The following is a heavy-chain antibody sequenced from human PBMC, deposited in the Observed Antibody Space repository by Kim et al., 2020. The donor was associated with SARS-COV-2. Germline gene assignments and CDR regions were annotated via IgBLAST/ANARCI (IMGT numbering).Heavy chain of an antibody. CDR1: GYTFTSYG. J-gene: IGHJ3*02. CDR3: ARVMLHYYDTSLGPFDI. Sequence: ASVKVSCKASGYTFTSYGISWVRQAPGQGLEWMGWISAYNGNTNYAQKLQGRVTMTTDTSTSTAYMELRSLRSDDTAVYYCARVMLHYYDTSLGPFDIWGQGTMVTVSS. CDR2: ISAYNGNT. V-gene: IGHV1-18*01. D-gene: IGHD3-22*01.